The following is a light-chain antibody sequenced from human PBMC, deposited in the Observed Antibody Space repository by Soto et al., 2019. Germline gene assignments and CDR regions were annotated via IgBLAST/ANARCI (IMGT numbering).Light chain of an antibody. J-gene: IGLJ1*01. Sequence: QSVLTQPPSVSGAPGQRVTISCTGGSSNIGAGYDVHWYQQLPGTAPKLLIYGDNNRPSGVPDRFSGSKSGTSASLAITGLQAEDEADYYCQSSDSSLSGYVFGTGTKVTVL. CDR3: QSSDSSLSGYV. CDR2: GDN. V-gene: IGLV1-40*01. CDR1: SSNIGAGYD.